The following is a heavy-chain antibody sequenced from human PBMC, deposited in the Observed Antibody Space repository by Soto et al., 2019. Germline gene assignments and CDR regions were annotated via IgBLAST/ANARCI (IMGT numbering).Heavy chain of an antibody. CDR2: MNPNSGNT. CDR1: GYTFTSYD. Sequence: QVPLVQSGAEVKKPGASVKVSCKASGYTFTSYDINWVRQATGQGLEWMGWMNPNSGNTGYAQKFQGRVTMTRNTSISTAYMELSSLRSEDTAVYYCARGFTYYDFWSGSQPYQYYYYMDVWGKGTTVTVSS. D-gene: IGHD3-3*01. CDR3: ARGFTYYDFWSGSQPYQYYYYMDV. V-gene: IGHV1-8*01. J-gene: IGHJ6*03.